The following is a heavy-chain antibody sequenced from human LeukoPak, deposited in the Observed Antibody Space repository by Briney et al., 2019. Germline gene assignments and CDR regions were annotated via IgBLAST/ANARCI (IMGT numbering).Heavy chain of an antibody. CDR3: ARMMATMSLYYFDY. J-gene: IGHJ4*02. V-gene: IGHV4-39*07. CDR1: GGSISSSSYY. CDR2: IYYSGST. D-gene: IGHD5-24*01. Sequence: NPSETLSLTCTVSGGSISSSSYYWGWIRQPPGKGLEWIGSIYYSGSTYYNPSLKSRVTISVDTSKNQFSLKLSSVTAADTAVYYCARMMATMSLYYFDYWGQGTLVTVSS.